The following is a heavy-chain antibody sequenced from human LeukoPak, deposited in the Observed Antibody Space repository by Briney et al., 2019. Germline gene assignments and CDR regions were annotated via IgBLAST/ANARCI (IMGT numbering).Heavy chain of an antibody. CDR3: ASNRGQWLFSD. Sequence: PSETLSLTCTVSGGSISSYYWNWIRQPPGKGLEWIGNIYYSGSTNYNPSLKSRVTISIDTSKNQFSPRLSSVTAADTAVYYCASNRGQWLFSDWGQGTLVTVS. D-gene: IGHD6-19*01. CDR1: GGSISSYY. J-gene: IGHJ4*02. CDR2: IYYSGST. V-gene: IGHV4-59*08.